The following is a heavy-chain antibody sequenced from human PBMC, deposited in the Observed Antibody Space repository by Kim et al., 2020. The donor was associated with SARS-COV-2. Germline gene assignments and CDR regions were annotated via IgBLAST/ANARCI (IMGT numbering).Heavy chain of an antibody. CDR3: ARGGPTSMGY. CDR1: GGSFSGYY. D-gene: IGHD1-1*01. V-gene: IGHV4-34*01. CDR2: INHSGST. Sequence: SETLSLTCAVYGGSFSGYYWSWIRQPPGKGLEWIGEINHSGSTNYNPSLKSRVTISVDTSKNQFSLKLSSVTAADTAVYYCARGGPTSMGYWGQGTLVTV. J-gene: IGHJ4*02.